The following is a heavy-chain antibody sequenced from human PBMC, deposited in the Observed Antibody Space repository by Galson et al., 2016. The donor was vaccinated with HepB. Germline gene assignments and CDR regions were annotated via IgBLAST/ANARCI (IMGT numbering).Heavy chain of an antibody. Sequence: ETLSLTCTVFGGSISSGDYYWAWVRQPPGKGPQWIASIYSGGSTHYNPSLKSRATISRDMSKNQFSLQLSSVTAADTAVFYCARVTARCSFDIWGQGTMVTASS. D-gene: IGHD2-21*02. V-gene: IGHV4-39*01. J-gene: IGHJ3*02. CDR2: IYSGGST. CDR3: ARVTARCSFDI. CDR1: GGSISSGDYY.